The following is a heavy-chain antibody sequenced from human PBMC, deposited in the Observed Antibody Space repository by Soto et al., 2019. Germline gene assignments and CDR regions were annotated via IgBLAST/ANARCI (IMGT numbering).Heavy chain of an antibody. V-gene: IGHV3-23*01. J-gene: IGHJ5*02. Sequence: QPGGSLRLSCAASGFSFIDYAINWVRQVPGRGLEYVAGSGGRGGNAFYADSMKGRFSISRDNSKNTVYLHMHNLRVDDSAMYYCAKARHSGDFAGSYDSWGQGTLVTVSS. CDR2: SGGRGGNA. D-gene: IGHD2-21*02. CDR3: AKARHSGDFAGSYDS. CDR1: GFSFIDYA.